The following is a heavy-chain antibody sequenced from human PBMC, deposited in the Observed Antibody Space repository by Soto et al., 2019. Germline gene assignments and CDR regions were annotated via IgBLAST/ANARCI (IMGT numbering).Heavy chain of an antibody. Sequence: SETLSLTCAVYGGSFSGYYWSWIRQPPGKGLEWIGEINHSGSTNYNPSLKSRVTISVDTSKNQFSLKLSSVTAADTAVYYCARDPRRYYGSGSYLDYWGQGTLVTVSS. V-gene: IGHV4-34*01. CDR2: INHSGST. CDR3: ARDPRRYYGSGSYLDY. J-gene: IGHJ4*02. D-gene: IGHD3-10*01. CDR1: GGSFSGYY.